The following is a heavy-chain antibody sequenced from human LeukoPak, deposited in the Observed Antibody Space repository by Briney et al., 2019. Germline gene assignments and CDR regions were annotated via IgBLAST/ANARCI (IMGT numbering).Heavy chain of an antibody. D-gene: IGHD6-19*01. V-gene: IGHV4-59*01. J-gene: IGHJ4*02. CDR2: IYYSGST. CDR1: GGSISSYY. Sequence: SETLSLTCTVSGGSISSYYWSWLRQPPGKGLEWVGYIYYSGSTNYNPSLKSRVTISVDTSKNQFSLKLSSVTAADTAVYYCARGTRWLAVSPFDYWGQGTLVTVSS. CDR3: ARGTRWLAVSPFDY.